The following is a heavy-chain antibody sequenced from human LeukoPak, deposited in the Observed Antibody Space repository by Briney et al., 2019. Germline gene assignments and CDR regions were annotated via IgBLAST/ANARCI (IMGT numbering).Heavy chain of an antibody. CDR3: ARGDYDSSGYSGAFDI. J-gene: IGHJ3*02. Sequence: GGSLRLSCAASGFTFSSYGMHWVRQAPGKGLEWVAFIRYDGSNKYYADSVKGRFTISRDNSKNTLYLQMNSLRAEDTAVYYCARGDYDSSGYSGAFDIWGQGTMVTVSS. CDR2: IRYDGSNK. V-gene: IGHV3-30*02. CDR1: GFTFSSYG. D-gene: IGHD3-22*01.